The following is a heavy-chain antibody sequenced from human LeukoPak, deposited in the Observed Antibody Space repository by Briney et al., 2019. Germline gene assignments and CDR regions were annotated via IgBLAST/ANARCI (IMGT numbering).Heavy chain of an antibody. D-gene: IGHD2-2*01. CDR3: TKDRPEAYFDY. J-gene: IGHJ4*02. CDR2: ISSSSTYI. CDR1: GFSFRSYS. Sequence: GGSLRLSCAASGFSFRSYSMNWVRQAPGKGLEWVSFISSSSTYIYYADSMKGRFTISRDNSKNTLYLQMNSLRAEDTAVYYCTKDRPEAYFDYWGQGTLVTVSS. V-gene: IGHV3-21*01.